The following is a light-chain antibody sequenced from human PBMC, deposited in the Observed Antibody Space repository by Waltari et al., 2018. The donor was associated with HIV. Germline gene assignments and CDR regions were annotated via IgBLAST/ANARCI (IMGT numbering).Light chain of an antibody. V-gene: IGLV7-46*01. CDR1: TGAVTSGHY. J-gene: IGLJ2*01. Sequence: QAVVTQEPPLTVSPGGTVTLTCGSSTGAVTSGHYPYWFQQKPGQAPRTLICDTSNKHSWTPARFSGSLLGGKAALTLSGAQPEDEAEYYCLLSYSGARGVFGGGTKLTVL. CDR2: DTS. CDR3: LLSYSGARGV.